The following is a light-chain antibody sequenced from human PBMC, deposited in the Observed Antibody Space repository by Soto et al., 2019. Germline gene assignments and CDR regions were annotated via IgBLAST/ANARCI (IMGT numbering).Light chain of an antibody. V-gene: IGLV2-14*01. CDR1: SSDVGAYNY. J-gene: IGLJ1*01. Sequence: QSVLPQPASVSGSPGQSITISCTGTSSDVGAYNYVSWFQQHPDKVPKLIIYEVSNRPSGVSSRFSGSKSGNTASLTISGLQAEDEADYYCSSYRSTSNYVFGSGTKVTVL. CDR3: SSYRSTSNYV. CDR2: EVS.